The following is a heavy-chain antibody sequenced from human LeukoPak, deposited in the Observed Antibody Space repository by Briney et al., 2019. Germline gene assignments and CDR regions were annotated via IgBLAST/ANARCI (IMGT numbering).Heavy chain of an antibody. CDR3: ARVVDGYIPYDY. Sequence: ASVKVSCKASGYTFTGYYMHRVRQAPGQGLEWMGWINPNSGGTNYAQKFQGRVTMTRDTSISTAYMELSRLRSDDTAVYYCARVVDGYIPYDYWGQGTLVTVSS. D-gene: IGHD5-24*01. CDR1: GYTFTGYY. CDR2: INPNSGGT. V-gene: IGHV1-2*02. J-gene: IGHJ4*02.